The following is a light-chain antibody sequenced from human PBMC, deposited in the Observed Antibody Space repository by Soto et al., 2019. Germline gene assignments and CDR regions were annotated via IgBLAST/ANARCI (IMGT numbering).Light chain of an antibody. CDR3: AAGGDSLV. V-gene: IGLV2-8*01. CDR1: SSDVGGYNY. Sequence: QSALTQPPSASGSPGQSVAISCTGTSSDVGGYNYVSWYQQHPGKAPKLMIYEVNKRPSGVPDRFSGSKSGNTASLTVSGLQAEDEADYYCAAGGDSLVFGGGTKLTVL. J-gene: IGLJ2*01. CDR2: EVN.